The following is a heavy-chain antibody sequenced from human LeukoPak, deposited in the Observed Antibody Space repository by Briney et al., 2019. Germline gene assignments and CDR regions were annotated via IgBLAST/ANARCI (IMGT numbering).Heavy chain of an antibody. Sequence: GRSPRLSCAASGFTFDDYAMHWVRQAPGKGLEWVSGISWNSGSIGYADSVKGRFTISRDNAKNSLYLQMNSLRTEDMALYYCAKGHSSSWYVHFDYWGQGTLVSVSS. CDR3: AKGHSSSWYVHFDY. V-gene: IGHV3-9*03. CDR2: ISWNSGSI. J-gene: IGHJ4*02. D-gene: IGHD6-13*01. CDR1: GFTFDDYA.